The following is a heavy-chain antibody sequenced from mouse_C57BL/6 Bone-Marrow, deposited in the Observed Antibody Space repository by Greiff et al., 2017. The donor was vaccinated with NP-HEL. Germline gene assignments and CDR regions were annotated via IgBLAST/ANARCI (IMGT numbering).Heavy chain of an antibody. CDR2: ISDGGSYT. CDR3: ARVGGYDGYYVGFAY. D-gene: IGHD2-3*01. Sequence: EVQLVESGGGLVKPGGSLKLSCAASGFTFISYAMSWVRQTPEKRLEWVATISDGGSYTYYPDNVKGRFTISRDNAKNNLYLQMSHLKSEDTAMYYCARVGGYDGYYVGFAYWGQGTLVTVSA. V-gene: IGHV5-4*01. J-gene: IGHJ3*01. CDR1: GFTFISYA.